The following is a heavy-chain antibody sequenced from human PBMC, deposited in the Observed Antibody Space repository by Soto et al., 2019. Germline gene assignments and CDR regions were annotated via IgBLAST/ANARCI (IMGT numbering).Heavy chain of an antibody. CDR3: AKVTGGIGGYSYGPPCFDY. V-gene: IGHV3-23*01. CDR1: GFTFSSYS. J-gene: IGHJ4*02. CDR2: ISGSGGST. D-gene: IGHD5-18*01. Sequence: GGSLSLSCAASGFTFSSYSMSWVRQAPGKGLEWVSAISGSGGSTYYADSVKGRFTISRDNSKNTLYLQMNSLRAEDTAVYYCAKVTGGIGGYSYGPPCFDYWGQGTLVNVSS.